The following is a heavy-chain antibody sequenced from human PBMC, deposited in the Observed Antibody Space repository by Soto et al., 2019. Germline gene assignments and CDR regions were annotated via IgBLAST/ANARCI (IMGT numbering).Heavy chain of an antibody. D-gene: IGHD2-2*01. J-gene: IGHJ6*02. CDR2: ISAYNGNT. CDR1: GYTFTSYG. V-gene: IGHV1-18*01. Sequence: QVQLVQSGAEAKKPGASVKVSCKASGYTFTSYGISWVRQAPGQGLEWMGWISAYNGNTNYAQKLQGRVTMTTDTSTSTAYMELRSLRSDDTAVYYCARDTVGVPAAAAAYGMDVWGQGTTVTVSS. CDR3: ARDTVGVPAAAAAYGMDV.